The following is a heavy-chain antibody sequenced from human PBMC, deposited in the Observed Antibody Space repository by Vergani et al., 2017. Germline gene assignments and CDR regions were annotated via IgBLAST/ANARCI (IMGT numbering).Heavy chain of an antibody. D-gene: IGHD5-12*01. V-gene: IGHV3-23*01. J-gene: IGHJ4*02. Sequence: EVQLLESGGDLVQPGGSLRLSCAASGFTFNHYAMNWVRQAPGKGLEWVSGISGSGGSTYYAGSVKGRFTISRDNSKNTLYLQMNSLRAEDTAVYYCARAPATRAPFHYWGQGTLVTVSS. CDR3: ARAPATRAPFHY. CDR2: ISGSGGST. CDR1: GFTFNHYA.